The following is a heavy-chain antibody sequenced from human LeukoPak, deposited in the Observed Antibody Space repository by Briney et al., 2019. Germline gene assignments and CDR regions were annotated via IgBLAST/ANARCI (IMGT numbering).Heavy chain of an antibody. CDR3: AKAYYGYSGYDPSYYFDY. CDR2: ISWNSGSI. CDR1: GFTFDDYA. J-gene: IGHJ4*02. V-gene: IGHV3-9*01. D-gene: IGHD5-12*01. Sequence: SLRLSCAASGFTFDDYAMHWVRQAPGKVLEWVSGISWNSGSIGYADSVKGRFTISRDNAKNSLYLQMNSLRAEDTALYYCAKAYYGYSGYDPSYYFDYWGQGTLVTVSS.